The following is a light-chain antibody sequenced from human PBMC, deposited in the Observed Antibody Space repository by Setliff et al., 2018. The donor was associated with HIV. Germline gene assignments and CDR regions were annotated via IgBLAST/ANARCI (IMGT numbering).Light chain of an antibody. CDR2: AVT. J-gene: IGLJ1*01. CDR3: NSYTSSIPLYV. CDR1: SSDVGGYNY. V-gene: IGLV2-14*03. Sequence: QSALTQPASVSGSPGQSITISCTGTSSDVGGYNYVSWYQQHPDKAPKLLIYAVTNRPSGISNRFSGSKSGNTASLTISGLQAEDEADYYCNSYTSSIPLYVFGTGTKVTVL.